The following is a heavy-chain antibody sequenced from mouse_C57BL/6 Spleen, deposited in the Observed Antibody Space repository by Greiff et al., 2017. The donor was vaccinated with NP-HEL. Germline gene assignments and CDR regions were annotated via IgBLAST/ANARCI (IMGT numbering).Heavy chain of an antibody. Sequence: EVQLVESEGGLVQPGSSMKLSCTASGFTFSDYYMAWVRQVPEKGLEWVANINYDGSSTYYLDSLKSRFIISRDNAKNILYLQMSSLKSEDTATYYCARDRGTTVFDYWGQGTTLTVSS. V-gene: IGHV5-16*01. CDR1: GFTFSDYY. CDR2: INYDGSST. J-gene: IGHJ2*01. D-gene: IGHD1-1*01. CDR3: ARDRGTTVFDY.